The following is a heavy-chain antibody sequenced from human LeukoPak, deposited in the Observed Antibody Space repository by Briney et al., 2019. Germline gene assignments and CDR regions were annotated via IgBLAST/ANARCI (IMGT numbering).Heavy chain of an antibody. CDR2: ISGSGGST. CDR1: GFTFSSYA. V-gene: IGHV3-23*01. Sequence: GGSLRLSCAASGFTFSSYAMSWVRQAPGRGLEWVSAISGSGGSTYYADSVKGRSTISRDNSKNTLYLQMNSLRAEDTAVYYCARREGEFDYWGQGTLVTVSS. D-gene: IGHD3-16*01. CDR3: ARREGEFDY. J-gene: IGHJ4*02.